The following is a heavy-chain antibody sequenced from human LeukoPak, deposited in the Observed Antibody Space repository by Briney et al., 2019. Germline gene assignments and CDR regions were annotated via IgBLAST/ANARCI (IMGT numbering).Heavy chain of an antibody. CDR2: IYYSGST. D-gene: IGHD4-17*01. V-gene: IGHV4-30-4*01. Sequence: SETLSLTCTVSGGSISSGDYYWSWIRQPPGKGLEWIGYIYYSGSTYYNPSLKGRVTISVDTSKNQFSLKLSSVTAADTAVYYCAREDYGESWFDPWGQGTLVTVSS. J-gene: IGHJ5*02. CDR1: GGSISSGDYY. CDR3: AREDYGESWFDP.